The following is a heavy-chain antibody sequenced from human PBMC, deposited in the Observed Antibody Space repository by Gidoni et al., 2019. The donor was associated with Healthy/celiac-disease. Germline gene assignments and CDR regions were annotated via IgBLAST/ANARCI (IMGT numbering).Heavy chain of an antibody. CDR2: ISAYNGNT. J-gene: IGHJ5*02. V-gene: IGHV1-18*01. D-gene: IGHD4-17*01. CDR3: ARVNYGDYVGFDP. CDR1: GYTFTSYG. Sequence: QVQLVQSGAQVKKPGASVKVSCKASGYTFTSYGISRVRQAPGQVHEWMVWISAYNGNTNYAQKLQGRVTMTTDTSTSTAYMELRSLRSDDTAVYYCARVNYGDYVGFDPWGQGTLVTVSS.